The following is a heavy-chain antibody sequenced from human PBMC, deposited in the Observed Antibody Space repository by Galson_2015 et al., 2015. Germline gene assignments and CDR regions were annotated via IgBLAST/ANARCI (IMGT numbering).Heavy chain of an antibody. CDR2: ITSSGDAI. D-gene: IGHD2-15*01. Sequence: SLRLSCATSGFTFSTYEMNWVRQAPGKGLEWISYITSSGDAIYYADSVKGRFTISRDNAESSLSLQMNSLRAEDTAVYYCARSGRYDYLYMDVWGKGTTVTVSS. V-gene: IGHV3-48*03. J-gene: IGHJ6*03. CDR1: GFTFSTYE. CDR3: ARSGRYDYLYMDV.